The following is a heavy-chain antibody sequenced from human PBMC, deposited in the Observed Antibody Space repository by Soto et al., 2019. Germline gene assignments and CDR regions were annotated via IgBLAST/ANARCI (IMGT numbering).Heavy chain of an antibody. CDR1: CGSISSSSYY. V-gene: IGHV4-39*01. CDR3: ASLIVVVPAAMPN. D-gene: IGHD2-2*01. CDR2: IYYSGST. J-gene: IGHJ4*02. Sequence: SETLSLTCTVSCGSISSSSYYWGWIRQPPGKGLEWIGSIYYSGSTYYNPSLKSRVTISVDTSKNQFSLKLSSVTAADTAVYYCASLIVVVPAAMPNWGQGTLVTVSS.